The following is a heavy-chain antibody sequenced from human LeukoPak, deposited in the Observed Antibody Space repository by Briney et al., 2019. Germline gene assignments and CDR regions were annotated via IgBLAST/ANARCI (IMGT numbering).Heavy chain of an antibody. J-gene: IGHJ3*02. CDR1: GFTVSSNY. D-gene: IGHD3-22*01. Sequence: GGSLRLSCAASGFTVSSNYMSWVRQAPGKGLEWVSVIYSGGSTYYADSVKGRFTISRHNSKNTLYLQVNSLRAEDTAVYYCASAAVVVMSDAFDIWGQGTMVTVSS. V-gene: IGHV3-53*04. CDR2: IYSGGST. CDR3: ASAAVVVMSDAFDI.